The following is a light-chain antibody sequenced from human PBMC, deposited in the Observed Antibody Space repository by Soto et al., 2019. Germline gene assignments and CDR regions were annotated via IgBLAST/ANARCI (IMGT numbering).Light chain of an antibody. CDR3: ASYTTSSTYV. V-gene: IGLV2-14*03. Sequence: QSVLTQPASVSGSPGQSIAISCTGTSSDVGAFNYVSWYQQHPGKAPKFMIFDVSSRPSGVSDRFSGSKSGNTASLTISGLQTEDESDYYCASYTTSSTYVF. CDR1: SSDVGAFNY. J-gene: IGLJ1*01. CDR2: DVS.